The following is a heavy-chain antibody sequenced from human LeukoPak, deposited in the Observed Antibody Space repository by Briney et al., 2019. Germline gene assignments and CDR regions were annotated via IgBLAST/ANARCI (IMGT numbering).Heavy chain of an antibody. CDR3: ATGNYNRPFDY. D-gene: IGHD1-7*01. CDR1: GFTFSSYA. Sequence: GGSLRLSCAASGFTFSSYAMHWVRQAPGKGLEWVAVISYDGRNTYYADSVKGRFTISRDNAKNSLYLQMNSLRAEDAAVYYCATGNYNRPFDYWGQGTLVTVSS. CDR2: ISYDGRNT. J-gene: IGHJ4*02. V-gene: IGHV3-30*04.